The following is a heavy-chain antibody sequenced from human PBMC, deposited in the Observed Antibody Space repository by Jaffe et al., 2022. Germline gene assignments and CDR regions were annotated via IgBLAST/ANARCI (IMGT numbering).Heavy chain of an antibody. V-gene: IGHV2-70*01. Sequence: QVTLRESGPALVKPTQTLTLTCTFSGFSLSTSGMCVSWIRQPPGKALEWLALIDWDDDKYYSTSLKTRLTISKDTSKNQVVLTMTNMDPVDTATYYCARTRLRFLEWFGVGWFDPWGQGTLVTVSS. D-gene: IGHD3-3*01. J-gene: IGHJ5*02. CDR3: ARTRLRFLEWFGVGWFDP. CDR1: GFSLSTSGMC. CDR2: IDWDDDK.